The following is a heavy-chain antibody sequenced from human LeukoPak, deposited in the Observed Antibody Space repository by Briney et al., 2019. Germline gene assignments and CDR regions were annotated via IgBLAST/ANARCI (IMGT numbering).Heavy chain of an antibody. Sequence: PSETLSLTCTGSGGSVSSSSYYWGWIRQPPGKGLDWIGSVYYSGSTYYNPSLKSRVTISTDMSKKQISLKLSSVTAADTAVYYCARVMYYDILTLLYNWFDPWGQGTLVTVSS. CDR2: VYYSGST. J-gene: IGHJ5*02. CDR1: GGSVSSSSYY. V-gene: IGHV4-39*01. D-gene: IGHD3-9*01. CDR3: ARVMYYDILTLLYNWFDP.